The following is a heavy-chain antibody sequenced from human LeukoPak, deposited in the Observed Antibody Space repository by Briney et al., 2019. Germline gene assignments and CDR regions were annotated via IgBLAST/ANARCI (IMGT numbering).Heavy chain of an antibody. CDR3: ASGYSYGYVGY. J-gene: IGHJ4*02. D-gene: IGHD5-18*01. V-gene: IGHV1-69*05. CDR1: GGTFSSYA. CDR2: IIPIFGTA. Sequence: SVKVSCKASGGTFSSYAISWVRQAPGQGLEWMGGIIPIFGTANYAQKFQGRVTITTNESTSTAYMELSSLRSEDTAVYYCASGYSYGYVGYWGQGTLVTVSS.